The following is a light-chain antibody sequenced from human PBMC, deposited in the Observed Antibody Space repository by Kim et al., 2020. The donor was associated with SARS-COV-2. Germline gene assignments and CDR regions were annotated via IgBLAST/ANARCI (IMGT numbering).Light chain of an antibody. J-gene: IGLJ2*01. Sequence: ALGQTVRITCRRDSLRTYYASWYQQKPGQAPALVIYGKDNRPSGIPDRFSGSTSGNTASLTITGAQAEDEADYYCNSRDSSGNHVLFGGGTQLTVL. CDR3: NSRDSSGNHVL. CDR1: SLRTYY. CDR2: GKD. V-gene: IGLV3-19*01.